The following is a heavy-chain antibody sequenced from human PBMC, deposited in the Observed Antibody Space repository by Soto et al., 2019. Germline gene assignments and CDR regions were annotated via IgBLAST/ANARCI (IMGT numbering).Heavy chain of an antibody. CDR3: ARSQQSSVRDFVGDWFDP. D-gene: IGHD2-21*02. V-gene: IGHV3-30-3*01. Sequence: QVQLVESGGGVVQPGRSLRLSCAASGFTFSNYAMHWVRQAPGKGLEWVSVISYDGSSKTYGDSVKSRFTISRDNSKSTLYLQMNSLRPEDTAVYYCARSQQSSVRDFVGDWFDPWGQGTLVTVSS. CDR1: GFTFSNYA. CDR2: ISYDGSSK. J-gene: IGHJ5*02.